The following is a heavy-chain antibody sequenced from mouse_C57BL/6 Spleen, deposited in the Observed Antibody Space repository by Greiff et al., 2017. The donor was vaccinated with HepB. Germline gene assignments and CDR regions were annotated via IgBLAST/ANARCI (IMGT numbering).Heavy chain of an antibody. V-gene: IGHV1-52*01. D-gene: IGHD1-1*01. CDR2: IDPSDSET. J-gene: IGHJ2*01. CDR3: ARGGLYYGSSYYFDY. CDR1: GYTFTSYW. Sequence: VQLQQPGAELVRPGSSVKLSCKASGYTFTSYWMHWVKQRPIQGLEWIGNIDPSDSETHYNQKFKDKATLTVDKSSSTAYMQLSSLTSEDSAVYYCARGGLYYGSSYYFDYWGQGTTLTVSS.